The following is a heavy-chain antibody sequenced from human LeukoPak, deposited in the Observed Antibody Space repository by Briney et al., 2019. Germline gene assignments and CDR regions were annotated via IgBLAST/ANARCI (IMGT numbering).Heavy chain of an antibody. CDR1: GFTFSSYE. V-gene: IGHV3-48*03. CDR3: ARDAVGARVDAFDI. Sequence: PEGSLRLSCAASGFTFSSYEMNWVRQAPGKGLEWVSYISSSGSTIYYADSVKGRFTISRDNAKNSLYLQMNSLRAEDTAVYYCARDAVGARVDAFDIWGQGTMVTVSS. J-gene: IGHJ3*02. CDR2: ISSSGSTI. D-gene: IGHD1-26*01.